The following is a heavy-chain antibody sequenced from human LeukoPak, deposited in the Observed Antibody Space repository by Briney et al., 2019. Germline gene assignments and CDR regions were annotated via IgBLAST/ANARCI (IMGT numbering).Heavy chain of an antibody. Sequence: SETLSLTCTVSGGSISSYYWSWIRQPAGKGLEWIRRIYTSGSTNYNPPLKSRVTMSVDTSKNQFSLKLSSVTAADTAVYYCARSDVTVTKGYYYYYMDVWGKGTTVTVSS. CDR2: IYTSGST. J-gene: IGHJ6*03. D-gene: IGHD4-17*01. V-gene: IGHV4-4*07. CDR1: GGSISSYY. CDR3: ARSDVTVTKGYYYYYMDV.